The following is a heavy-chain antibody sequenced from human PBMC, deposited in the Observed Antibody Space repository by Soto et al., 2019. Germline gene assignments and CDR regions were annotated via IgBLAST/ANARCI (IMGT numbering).Heavy chain of an antibody. CDR3: AGVESASGPPTL. J-gene: IGHJ4*02. V-gene: IGHV3-74*03. D-gene: IGHD3-3*01. CDR1: GFTFRTHW. Sequence: GGSLRLSCAASGFTFRTHWMHWVRQIPGKGLVWVSGISSDGTVRKYADSVKGRFIISRDSAKNTLYLQMNILRAEDTAVYYCAGVESASGPPTLWGQGT. CDR2: ISSDGTVR.